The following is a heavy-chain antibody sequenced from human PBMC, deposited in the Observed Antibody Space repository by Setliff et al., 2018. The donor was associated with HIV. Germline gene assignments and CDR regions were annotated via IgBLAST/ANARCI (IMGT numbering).Heavy chain of an antibody. J-gene: IGHJ4*02. D-gene: IGHD2-8*01. CDR3: TRSYNGVSYN. CDR2: INHSGST. V-gene: IGHV4-34*01. Sequence: LSLTCAVYGESFSDYFWSWIRQPPGKGLEWIGQINHSGSTKYNTSLKSRVTISVDTSKNQFSLKLRSVTGADTAIYYCTRSYNGVSYNWGQGTLVSVSS. CDR1: GESFSDYF.